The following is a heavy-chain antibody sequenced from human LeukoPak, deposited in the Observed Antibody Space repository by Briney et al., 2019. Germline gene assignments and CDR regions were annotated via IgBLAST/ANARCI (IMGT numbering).Heavy chain of an antibody. CDR3: ATPPGVYYDSSGSPFGMDV. CDR2: IIPILGIA. Sequence: SVKVSCKASGGTFSSYAISWVRQAPGQGLEWMGRIIPILGIANYAQKFQGRVTITADKSTNTAYMELSSLRSEDTAVYYCATPPGVYYDSSGSPFGMDVWGQGTTVTVSS. J-gene: IGHJ6*02. D-gene: IGHD3-22*01. V-gene: IGHV1-69*04. CDR1: GGTFSSYA.